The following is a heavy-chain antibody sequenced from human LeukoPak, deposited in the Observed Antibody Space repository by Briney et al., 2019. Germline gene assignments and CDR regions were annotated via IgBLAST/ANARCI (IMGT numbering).Heavy chain of an antibody. V-gene: IGHV3-53*01. CDR1: GFTVAGAW. CDR2: IYSGGST. D-gene: IGHD3-10*01. J-gene: IGHJ6*03. CDR3: AKNYGSGSSVKYYYYMDV. Sequence: PGGSLRLSCAASGFTVAGAWMNWVRQAPGKGLEWVSVIYSGGSTYYADSVKGRFTISRDNSKNTLYLQMNSLRAEDSAVYYCAKNYGSGSSVKYYYYMDVWGKGTTVTVSS.